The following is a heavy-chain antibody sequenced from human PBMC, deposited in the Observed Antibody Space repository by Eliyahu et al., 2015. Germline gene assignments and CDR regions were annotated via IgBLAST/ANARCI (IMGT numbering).Heavy chain of an antibody. D-gene: IGHD5-12*01. CDR3: ARRPGSGYELVFDY. J-gene: IGHJ4*02. CDR2: LYYSGST. Sequence: LSYAYSPGRISSSGYYWXWIRQPPGKGLEWIGSLYYSGSTYYNPSLKSRVTISVDTSKNQFSLKLSSVTAADTAVYYCARRPGSGYELVFDYWGQGTLVTVSS. CDR1: PGRISSSGYY. V-gene: IGHV4-39*01.